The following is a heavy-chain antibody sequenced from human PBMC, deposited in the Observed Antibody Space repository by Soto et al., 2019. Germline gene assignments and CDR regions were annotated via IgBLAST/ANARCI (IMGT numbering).Heavy chain of an antibody. CDR2: IYPGDSDT. D-gene: IGHD6-19*01. J-gene: IGHJ6*02. V-gene: IGHV5-51*01. CDR1: GYSFTSYW. CDR3: ATLNSSGWFDDHRMQV. Sequence: PGESLKISCKGSGYSFTSYWIGWVRQMPGKGLEWMGIIYPGDSDTRYSPSFQGQVTISADKSISTAYLQWSSLKVSDTAMYYRATLNSSGWFDDHRMQVCGQATPVTVSS.